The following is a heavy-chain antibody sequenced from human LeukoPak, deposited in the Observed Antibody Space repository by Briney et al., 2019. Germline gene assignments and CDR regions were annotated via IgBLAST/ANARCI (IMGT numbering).Heavy chain of an antibody. CDR3: ARGRPYEVMLDY. V-gene: IGHV1-69*01. J-gene: IGHJ4*02. CDR2: IIPIFGTA. D-gene: IGHD2-21*01. Sequence: ASVKVSCKASGGTFSSYAISWVRQAPGQGLEWMGGIIPIFGTANYAQKFQGRVTITADESTSTAYMGLSSLRSEDTAVYYCARGRPYEVMLDYWGQGTLVTVSS. CDR1: GGTFSSYA.